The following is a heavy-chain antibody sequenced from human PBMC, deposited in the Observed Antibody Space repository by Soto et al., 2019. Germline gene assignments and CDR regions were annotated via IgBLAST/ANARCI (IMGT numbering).Heavy chain of an antibody. V-gene: IGHV4-31*03. CDR2: IYYSGNT. CDR3: ARLSGSWQSWFDH. Sequence: SETLSLTCIVSGGSISSNYFYWSWIRQHPGKGLEWIGYIYYSGNTYYNPSLKSRVTILVDTSKNQFSLKVSSVTAADTAVYYCARLSGSWQSWFDHWGQGTLVTVSS. D-gene: IGHD6-13*01. CDR1: GGSISSNYFY. J-gene: IGHJ5*02.